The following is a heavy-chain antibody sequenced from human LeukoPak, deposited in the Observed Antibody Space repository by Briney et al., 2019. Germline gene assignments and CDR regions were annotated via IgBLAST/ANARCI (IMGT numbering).Heavy chain of an antibody. D-gene: IGHD4-17*01. V-gene: IGHV4-59*01. CDR2: IYYSGST. J-gene: IGHJ4*02. CDR3: ARTVTPGYYFDY. CDR1: GGSISSYY. Sequence: SETLSLTCTVSGGSISSYYWSWIRQPPGKGLEWIGYIYYSGSTNYNPSLKSRVTISVDTSKNQFSLKLSSVTAADTAVYYCARTVTPGYYFDYWGQGTLVTVSS.